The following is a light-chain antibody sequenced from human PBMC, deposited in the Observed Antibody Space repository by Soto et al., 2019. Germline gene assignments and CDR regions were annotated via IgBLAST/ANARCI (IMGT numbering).Light chain of an antibody. J-gene: IGKJ5*01. CDR2: AAS. V-gene: IGKV3-20*01. Sequence: IVLTQSPGTLSLSPGERATLSCRAGQSVSSNYLAWYQQKPGQAPRLLIYAASSRATGIPGRFSGSGSGTDFTLTISRLEPEDFAVYYCQQYGSSITFGQGTRLEIK. CDR1: QSVSSNY. CDR3: QQYGSSIT.